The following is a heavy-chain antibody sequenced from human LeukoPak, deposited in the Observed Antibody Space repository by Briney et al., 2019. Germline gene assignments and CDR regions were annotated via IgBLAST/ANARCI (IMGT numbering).Heavy chain of an antibody. J-gene: IGHJ4*02. CDR3: ARDLSSSWYVDFDY. D-gene: IGHD6-13*01. V-gene: IGHV1-18*01. Sequence: ASVKVSCKASGYTFTSYGISWVRQAPGQGLEWMGWISAYNGNTNYAQKLQGRVTMTTDTSTSTAYMELRSLRSDDTAVYYCARDLSSSWYVDFDYWGQGTLVTVSS. CDR1: GYTFTSYG. CDR2: ISAYNGNT.